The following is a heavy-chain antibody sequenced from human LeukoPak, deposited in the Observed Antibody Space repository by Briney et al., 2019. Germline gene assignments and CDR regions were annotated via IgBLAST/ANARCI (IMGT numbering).Heavy chain of an antibody. Sequence: GGSLRLSCAASGFTFSNAWMTWVRQAPGKGLEWVGRIKSKTDGGTTDYAAPVKGRFTISRDNAKNSLYLQMNSLRDDDTAVYYCARDILFDYWGQGTLVTVSS. CDR3: ARDILFDY. CDR2: IKSKTDGGTT. CDR1: GFTFSNAW. V-gene: IGHV3-15*01. J-gene: IGHJ4*02.